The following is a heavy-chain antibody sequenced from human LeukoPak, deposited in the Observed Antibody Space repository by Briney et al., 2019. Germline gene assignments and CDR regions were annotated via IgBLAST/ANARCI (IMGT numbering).Heavy chain of an antibody. CDR3: ARALLWFGELPTDNYYYYYMDV. D-gene: IGHD3-10*01. Sequence: SETLSLTCTVSGGSISSYYWSWIRQPPGKGLEWIGYIYYSGSTNYNPSLKSRVTISVDTSKNQFSLKLSSVTAADTAVYYCARALLWFGELPTDNYYYYYMDVWGKGTTVTVSS. CDR2: IYYSGST. J-gene: IGHJ6*03. V-gene: IGHV4-59*01. CDR1: GGSISSYY.